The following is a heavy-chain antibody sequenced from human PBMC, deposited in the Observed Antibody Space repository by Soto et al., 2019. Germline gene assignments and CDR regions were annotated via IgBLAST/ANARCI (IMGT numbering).Heavy chain of an antibody. V-gene: IGHV4-34*01. J-gene: IGHJ4*02. CDR1: GGSFSGYY. CDR3: ARGVFVRAY. Sequence: PSETLSLTCAVYGGSFSGYYWSWIRQPPGKGLEWMGEVNHSGSTNYNPSLKSRVTISIDTSKNQFSLKLSSVTAADTARYYCARGVFVRAYWGQGTLVTVSS. D-gene: IGHD3-3*01. CDR2: VNHSGST.